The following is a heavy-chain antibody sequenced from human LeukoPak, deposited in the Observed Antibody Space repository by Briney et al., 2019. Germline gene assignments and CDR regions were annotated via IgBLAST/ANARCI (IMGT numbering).Heavy chain of an antibody. D-gene: IGHD1-26*01. V-gene: IGHV3-33*01. CDR2: IWYDGSNK. CDR3: ARDARVGATPGLFDY. J-gene: IGHJ4*02. CDR1: GFIFSSYG. Sequence: GGSLRLSCTASGFIFSSYGMHWVRQAPGKGLGWVTIIWYDGSNKYYADSVKGRFTTSRDNSKNTLYLQMNSLRAEDTAVYYCARDARVGATPGLFDYWGQGTLVTVSS.